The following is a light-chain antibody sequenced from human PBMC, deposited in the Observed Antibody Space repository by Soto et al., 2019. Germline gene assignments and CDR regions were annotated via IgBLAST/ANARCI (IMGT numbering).Light chain of an antibody. Sequence: QSALTQPASVSGSPGQSITISCTGTSSDVGGYNYVSWYQQHPGRAPKLLIYEVNNRPSGVSNRFSGSKSGNTASLTISGLQAEDEADYYCGAHAGSNTWVFGGGTKVTVL. CDR1: SSDVGGYNY. CDR3: GAHAGSNTWV. CDR2: EVN. J-gene: IGLJ3*02. V-gene: IGLV2-14*01.